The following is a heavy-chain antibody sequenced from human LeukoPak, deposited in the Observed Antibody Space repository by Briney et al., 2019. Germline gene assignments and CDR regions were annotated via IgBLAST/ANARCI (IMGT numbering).Heavy chain of an antibody. J-gene: IGHJ4*02. CDR1: GYTFTVYH. CDR3: ARDYCSSTSCLFDY. Sequence: ASVTVSCTASGYTFTVYHMHWVRQAPGQGLEWMGRINPNSGDTNYAQKFQGRVTMTRGTSISTAYVELSRLRSDDTAVYYCARDYCSSTSCLFDYWGQGTLVTVSS. CDR2: INPNSGDT. D-gene: IGHD2-2*01. V-gene: IGHV1-2*06.